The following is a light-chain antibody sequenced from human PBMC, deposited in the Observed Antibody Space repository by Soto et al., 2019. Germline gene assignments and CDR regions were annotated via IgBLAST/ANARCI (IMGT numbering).Light chain of an antibody. CDR1: QSVLYSSNNKNY. Sequence: DIVMTQSPDSLAVSLGERATINCKSSQSVLYSSNNKNYLAWYQQKPGQPPNLLIYWASTRESGVPDRFSGSGSGTDFTLIISSLQAEDVAVYYCQQYYSSPFTFGGGTKVDIK. CDR2: WAS. J-gene: IGKJ4*01. V-gene: IGKV4-1*01. CDR3: QQYYSSPFT.